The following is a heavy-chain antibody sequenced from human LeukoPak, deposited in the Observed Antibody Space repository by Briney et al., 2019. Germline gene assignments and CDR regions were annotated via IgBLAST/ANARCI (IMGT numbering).Heavy chain of an antibody. J-gene: IGHJ4*02. V-gene: IGHV3-30*02. CDR3: ARDHHATGSYFEY. CDR2: IRHDGSNK. CDR1: GFTFNNYG. D-gene: IGHD3-10*01. Sequence: GGSLRLSCAASGFTFNNYGIHWVRQAPSKGLDWVAFIRHDGSNKYFVDSVRGRFTISRDNAKNTLSLQMNSLRVDDTAVYYCARDHHATGSYFEYWGQGILVTVSS.